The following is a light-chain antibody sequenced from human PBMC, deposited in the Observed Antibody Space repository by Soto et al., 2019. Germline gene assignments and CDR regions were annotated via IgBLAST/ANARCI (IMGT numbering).Light chain of an antibody. V-gene: IGLV1-47*01. Sequence: QSVLTQPPSASGTPGQRVTISGSGTSSSIESNYVYWYQQLPGTAPRLLIYRNNQRPSGVPDRFSGYKFGTSASLAISALRSEDEADYYCTVWDDSLRGRLFGGGTKLTVL. CDR1: SSSIESNY. J-gene: IGLJ2*01. CDR2: RNN. CDR3: TVWDDSLRGRL.